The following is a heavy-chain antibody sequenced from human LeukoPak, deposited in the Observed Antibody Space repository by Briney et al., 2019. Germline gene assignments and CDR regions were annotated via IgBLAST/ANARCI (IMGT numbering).Heavy chain of an antibody. V-gene: IGHV5-51*01. CDR1: GYSFTSYW. CDR2: IYPGDSDT. D-gene: IGHD3-22*01. J-gene: IGHJ4*02. CDR3: ARHSDYYDSSGYLLPDY. Sequence: GESLKISCKGSGYSFTSYWIGWVRQMPGKGLEWMGIIYPGDSDTRYSPSFQGQVTISADKSISTAYLQWSSLKASDTAMYYCARHSDYYDSSGYLLPDYWGQGTLVTVSS.